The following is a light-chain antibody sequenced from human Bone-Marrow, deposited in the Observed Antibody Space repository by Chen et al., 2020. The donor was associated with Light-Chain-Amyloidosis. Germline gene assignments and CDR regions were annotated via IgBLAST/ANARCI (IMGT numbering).Light chain of an antibody. CDR2: EVT. CDR3: SSYTITNTLV. J-gene: IGLJ1*01. V-gene: IGLV2-14*01. Sequence: QSALTQPASVSGSPGQSLTISCPGTSSDVGGDNHVSWYHQHPDKAPKLMIYEVTNRPSWVPDRFSGSKSDNTASLTISGLQTEDEADYFCSSYTITNTLVFGSGTRVTVL. CDR1: SSDVGGDNH.